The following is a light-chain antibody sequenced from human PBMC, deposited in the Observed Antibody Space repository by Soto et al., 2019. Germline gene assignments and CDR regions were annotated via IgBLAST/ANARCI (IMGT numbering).Light chain of an antibody. CDR3: SSFTGSTSHV. CDR1: SSDVGGYNY. J-gene: IGLJ1*01. Sequence: QSALTQPASVSGSPGQSVTISFTGTSSDVGGYNYVSWYQQHPGKVPKLMIYDVSDRPSGVSNRFSGSKSGNTASLTISGLLAEDEADYYCSSFTGSTSHVFGSGTKVTLL. V-gene: IGLV2-14*03. CDR2: DVS.